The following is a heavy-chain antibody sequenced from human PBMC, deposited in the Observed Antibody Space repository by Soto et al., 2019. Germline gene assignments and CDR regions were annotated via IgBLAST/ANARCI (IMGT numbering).Heavy chain of an antibody. D-gene: IGHD2-2*02. V-gene: IGHV3-7*03. J-gene: IGHJ4*02. CDR3: ARIYCSSSSCYIDF. Sequence: GGSLRLSCAASGFTLSNYWMSWVRQAPGKGLEWVANINQDGSQKFYLDSVEGRFTISRDNARNSLYLQMNSLRAEDTAIYYCARIYCSSSSCYIDFWGQGMLVTVSS. CDR1: GFTLSNYW. CDR2: INQDGSQK.